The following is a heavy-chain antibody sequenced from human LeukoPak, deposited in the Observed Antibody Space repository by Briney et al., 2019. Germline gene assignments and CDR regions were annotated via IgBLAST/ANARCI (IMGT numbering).Heavy chain of an antibody. Sequence: SETLSLTCAVSGYSISSGYYWGWIRQPPGKGLEWIGSIYRTGSTYYNPSLKSRVTISLDTSKNQFSLTLSSLAATDTRVYYCAKRGSTWAFDYWGQGNLVSVSS. CDR2: IYRTGST. V-gene: IGHV4-38-2*01. D-gene: IGHD6-13*01. CDR3: AKRGSTWAFDY. CDR1: GYSISSGYY. J-gene: IGHJ4*02.